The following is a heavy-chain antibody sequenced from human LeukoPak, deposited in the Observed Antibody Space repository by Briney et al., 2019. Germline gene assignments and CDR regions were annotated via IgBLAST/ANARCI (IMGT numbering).Heavy chain of an antibody. CDR1: GFTFSSYA. CDR2: ISYDGSNK. J-gene: IGHJ4*02. V-gene: IGHV3-30*04. CDR3: ARSLSGYSSFG. Sequence: GGSLRLSCAASGFTFSSYAMHWVRQAPGKGLEWVAVISYDGSNKYYADSVKGRFTISRDNAKNTLYLQMNSLRAEDTAVYYCARSLSGYSSFGWGQGTLVTVSS. D-gene: IGHD3-22*01.